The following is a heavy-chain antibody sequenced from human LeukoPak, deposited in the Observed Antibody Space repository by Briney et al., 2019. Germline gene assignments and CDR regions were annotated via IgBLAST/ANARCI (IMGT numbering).Heavy chain of an antibody. CDR2: INPSGGST. CDR3: ARDHYRHGTDGDYVPLSY. CDR1: GYTFTSYY. D-gene: IGHD4-17*01. V-gene: IGHV1-46*01. Sequence: ASVKVSCKASGYTFTSYYMHWVRQAPGQGPEWMGIINPSGGSTSYAQKFQGRVTMTRDMSTSTVYMELSSLRSEDTAVYYCARDHYRHGTDGDYVPLSYWGQGTLVTVSS. J-gene: IGHJ4*02.